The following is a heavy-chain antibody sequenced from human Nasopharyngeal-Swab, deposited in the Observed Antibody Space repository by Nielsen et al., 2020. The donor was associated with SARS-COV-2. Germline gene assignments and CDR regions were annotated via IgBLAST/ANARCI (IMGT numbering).Heavy chain of an antibody. D-gene: IGHD3-10*01. CDR2: INWNGGST. J-gene: IGHJ5*02. Sequence: GGSLRLSCAASGFTFDDYGMSWVRQAPGKGLEWVSGINWNGGSTGYADSVKGRFTISRDNAKNSLYLQMNSLRAEDTAVYYCARSPYGSEENWFDPWGQGTLVTVSS. V-gene: IGHV3-20*04. CDR1: GFTFDDYG. CDR3: ARSPYGSEENWFDP.